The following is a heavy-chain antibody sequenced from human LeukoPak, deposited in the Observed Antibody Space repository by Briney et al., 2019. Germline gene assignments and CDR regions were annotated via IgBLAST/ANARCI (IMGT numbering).Heavy chain of an antibody. J-gene: IGHJ4*02. CDR2: IFYSGRT. CDR3: ARGVGSGYTDD. CDR1: GGSISGSTYY. D-gene: IGHD3-22*01. V-gene: IGHV4-39*07. Sequence: SETLSLTCTVSGGSISGSTYYWGWIRQPPGKGLEWIGSIFYSGRTYYNPSLKSRVTMSVDTSKNQFSLKLSSVTAADTAVYYCARGVGSGYTDDWGQGTLVTVFS.